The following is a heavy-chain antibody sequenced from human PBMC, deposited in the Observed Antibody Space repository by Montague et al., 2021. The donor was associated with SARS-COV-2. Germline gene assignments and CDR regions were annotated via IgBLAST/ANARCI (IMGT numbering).Heavy chain of an antibody. CDR3: TRHPMLVAWPGAVDS. Sequence: SETLSLTCTVSGGSITSSNHFWGWIRQPPGKGLEWIGSIYHSGSTYYSPSLRSRVTISVDTSKNQFSLTLKSVTAADTAVYYCTRHPMLVAWPGAVDSWGQGTLVTVSS. CDR1: GGSITSSNHF. D-gene: IGHD3-22*01. J-gene: IGHJ4*02. V-gene: IGHV4-39*01. CDR2: IYHSGST.